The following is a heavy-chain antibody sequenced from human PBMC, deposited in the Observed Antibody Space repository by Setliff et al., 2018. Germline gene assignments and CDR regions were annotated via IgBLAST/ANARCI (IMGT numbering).Heavy chain of an antibody. CDR2: IYIGGSA. D-gene: IGHD1-20*01. Sequence: SETLSLTCPVSGGSISSYYWSWIRQPAGKGLEWIGHIYIGGSANYNPSLKSRVTISVDTSKNQFSLYLQMNSLRVEDTALYYCARDGNKWNDLDYWGHGTLVTVSS. V-gene: IGHV4-4*07. CDR1: GGSISSYY. J-gene: IGHJ4*01. CDR3: ARDGNKWNDLDY.